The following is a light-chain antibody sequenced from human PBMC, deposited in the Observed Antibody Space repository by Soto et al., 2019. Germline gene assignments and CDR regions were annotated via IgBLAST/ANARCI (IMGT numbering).Light chain of an antibody. CDR2: EVD. CDR3: SSYIMRSTLRV. V-gene: IGLV2-14*01. Sequence: LTQPASVSGSPGQSITISCTGTGSDVGASNFVSWFQQHPGQAPKLIISEVDNRPSGISNRFSGSKSGNTASLTISGLLPEDGADYYCSSYIMRSTLRVFGTGTKVTVL. J-gene: IGLJ1*01. CDR1: GSDVGASNF.